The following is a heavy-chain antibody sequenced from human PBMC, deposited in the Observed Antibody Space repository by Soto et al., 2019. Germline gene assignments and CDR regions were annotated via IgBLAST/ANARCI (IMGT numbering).Heavy chain of an antibody. Sequence: QITLKESGPTLVKPTQPLTLTCTFSGFSLSTSGVGVGWIRQPPGKALEWLAVIYWADDKGYSPSLKNRLTITKDTSKNQVVLTMTNMDPVDTATYYCAHTVGLVVVTSEDEYFQHWGQGTQVTVSS. CDR2: IYWADDK. CDR1: GFSLSTSGVG. J-gene: IGHJ1*01. D-gene: IGHD2-15*01. CDR3: AHTVGLVVVTSEDEYFQH. V-gene: IGHV2-5*02.